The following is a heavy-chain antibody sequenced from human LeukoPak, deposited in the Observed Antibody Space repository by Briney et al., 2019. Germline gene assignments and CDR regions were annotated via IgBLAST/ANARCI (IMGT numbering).Heavy chain of an antibody. D-gene: IGHD3-22*01. Sequence: ISGSGGSTYYADSVKGRFTISRDNSKDTLYLQMNSLRAEDTAVYYCAKDRTYYDSSGYSDYWGXXT. CDR3: AKDRTYYDSSGYSDY. V-gene: IGHV3-23*01. CDR2: ISGSGGST. J-gene: IGHJ4*02.